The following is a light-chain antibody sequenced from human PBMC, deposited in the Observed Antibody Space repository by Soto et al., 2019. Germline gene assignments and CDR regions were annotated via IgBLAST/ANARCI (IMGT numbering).Light chain of an antibody. CDR3: QQYHNWPPQYT. V-gene: IGKV3-15*01. CDR2: GAS. J-gene: IGKJ2*01. Sequence: EIVMTQSPASLSVSPGDGATLSCRASQTIDSNLAWYQQKPGQGPRLLIHGASTRAAGVPARFSGSGSGTDFALTIIGLQSEDFAVYYCQQYHNWPPQYTFGQGTKLQIK. CDR1: QTIDSN.